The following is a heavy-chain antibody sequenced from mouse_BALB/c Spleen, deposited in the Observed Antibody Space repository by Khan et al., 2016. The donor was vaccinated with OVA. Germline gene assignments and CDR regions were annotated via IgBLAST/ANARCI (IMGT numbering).Heavy chain of an antibody. CDR3: ARSGYGNPFAY. J-gene: IGHJ3*01. D-gene: IGHD2-1*01. V-gene: IGHV1S81*02. CDR2: INPNNGVS. Sequence: QVQLQQPGAELVKPGASVTISCKASGYTFTSYYLYWVKQRPGQGLEWIGGINPNNGVSHFNEKFKNKATLTVDSSSSTAYMQLNSLSSEDSAVYYCARSGYGNPFAYWGQGTLVPVSA. CDR1: GYTFTSYY.